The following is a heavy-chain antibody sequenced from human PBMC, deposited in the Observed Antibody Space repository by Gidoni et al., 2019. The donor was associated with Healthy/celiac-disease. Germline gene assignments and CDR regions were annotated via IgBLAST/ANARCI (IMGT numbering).Heavy chain of an antibody. CDR1: GYTFSSDA. Sequence: EVQLLESGGGMVQPGGDLRLTCAACGYTFSSDAMSWVRQAPGKGLEWVSAISGSGGSKYYADSVKGLCTISRDNSKNPLYLQMNSLRAEDTAVYYCAKAPALTLRAFDIWGQGTMVTVSS. CDR3: AKAPALTLRAFDI. D-gene: IGHD3-9*01. CDR2: ISGSGGSK. J-gene: IGHJ3*02. V-gene: IGHV3-23*01.